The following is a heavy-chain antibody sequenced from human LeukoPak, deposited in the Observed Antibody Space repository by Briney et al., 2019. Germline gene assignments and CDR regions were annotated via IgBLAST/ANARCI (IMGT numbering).Heavy chain of an antibody. J-gene: IGHJ4*02. CDR3: ARDRSAVVAATHYDY. V-gene: IGHV4-30-4*01. CDR2: IYYSGST. Sequence: SETLSLTCTVSGGSISSGDYYWSWIRQPPGKGLEWIGYIYYSGSTYYNPSLKSRVTISVDTSKNQFSLKLCSVTAADTAVYYCARDRSAVVAATHYDYWGQGTLVTVSS. D-gene: IGHD2-15*01. CDR1: GGSISSGDYY.